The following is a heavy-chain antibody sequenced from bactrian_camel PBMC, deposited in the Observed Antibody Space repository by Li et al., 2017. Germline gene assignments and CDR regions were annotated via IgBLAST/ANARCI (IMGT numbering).Heavy chain of an antibody. CDR2: IQTLYGST. V-gene: IGHV3S28*01. D-gene: IGHD5*01. Sequence: QLVESGGDLVQPGGSLRLSCAASGFTFSSAYMTWVRQAPGKEREGVAAIQTLYGSTDYAESVKGRFTISRDNAKNTMYLQMNDPQPDDTAMYYCASGTTLNYGNFLCPPWTDFRYWGQGTQVTVS. CDR3: ASGTTLNYGNFLCPPWTDFRY. CDR1: GFTFSSAY. J-gene: IGHJ6*01.